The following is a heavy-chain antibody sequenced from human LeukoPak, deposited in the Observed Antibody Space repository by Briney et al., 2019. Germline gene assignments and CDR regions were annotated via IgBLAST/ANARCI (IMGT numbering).Heavy chain of an antibody. Sequence: ASVKVSCKASRYTFTGYYMNWVRQAPGQGLEWMGLINHNSGGTNCAQKFQGKVTMSRDTSISKAYMELSRLRSDDTAVYYCARVGDGLNDAFDIWGQGTMVTVSS. J-gene: IGHJ3*02. CDR1: RYTFTGYY. CDR2: INHNSGGT. V-gene: IGHV1-2*06. CDR3: ARVGDGLNDAFDI. D-gene: IGHD5-24*01.